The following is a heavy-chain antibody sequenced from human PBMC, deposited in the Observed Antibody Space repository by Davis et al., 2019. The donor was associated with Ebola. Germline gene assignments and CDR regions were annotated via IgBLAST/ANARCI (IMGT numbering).Heavy chain of an antibody. J-gene: IGHJ4*02. D-gene: IGHD5-18*01. CDR3: ARLDTAMGIDY. CDR1: GFMFSDYA. CDR2: ISWDGVAA. Sequence: PGGSLRLSCAASGFMFSDYAMHWVRQPPGKGLEWVALISWDGVAAYYAYSVKGRFTISRDNAKNSLYLQMNSLRAEDTAVYYCARLDTAMGIDYWGQGTLVTVSS. V-gene: IGHV3-43D*03.